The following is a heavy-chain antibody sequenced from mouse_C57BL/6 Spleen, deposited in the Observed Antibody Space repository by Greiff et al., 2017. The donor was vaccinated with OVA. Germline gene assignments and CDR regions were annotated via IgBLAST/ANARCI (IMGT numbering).Heavy chain of an antibody. D-gene: IGHD1-1*01. CDR2: INPYNGDT. Sequence: VQLKESGPELVKPGDSVKISCKASGYSFTGYFMNWGMQSHGKSLEWIGRINPYNGDTFYNQKFKGKATLTVDKSSSTAHMELRSLTSEDSAVYYCARWDYYGSSYYWYFDVWGTGTTVTVSS. J-gene: IGHJ1*03. CDR3: ARWDYYGSSYYWYFDV. CDR1: GYSFTGYF. V-gene: IGHV1-20*01.